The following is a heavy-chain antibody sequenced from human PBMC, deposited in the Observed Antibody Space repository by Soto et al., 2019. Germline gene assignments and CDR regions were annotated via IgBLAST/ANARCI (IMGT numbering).Heavy chain of an antibody. D-gene: IGHD2-2*02. J-gene: IGHJ5*02. Sequence: ASVKVSCKASGYTFTSYGISWVRQAPGQGLEWMGWISAYNGNTNYAQKLQGRVTMTTDTSTSTAYMELRSLRSDDTAVYYCAREYCSSTSCYTNWFDPWGQGTLVTVS. CDR2: ISAYNGNT. CDR1: GYTFTSYG. V-gene: IGHV1-18*01. CDR3: AREYCSSTSCYTNWFDP.